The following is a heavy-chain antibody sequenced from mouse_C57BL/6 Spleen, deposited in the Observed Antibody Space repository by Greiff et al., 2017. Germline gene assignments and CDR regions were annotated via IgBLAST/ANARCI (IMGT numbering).Heavy chain of an antibody. V-gene: IGHV1-69*01. CDR3: ARGRGNAWFAY. D-gene: IGHD2-1*01. CDR1: GYTFTSYW. Sequence: QVQLQQPGAELVMPGASVKLSCTASGYTFTSYWMHWVKQRPGQGLEWIGEIDPSDSYTNYNQKFKGKSTLTVAKSSSTAYMQLSSLTSEAAAVYYCARGRGNAWFAYWGQGTLVTVSA. CDR2: IDPSDSYT. J-gene: IGHJ3*01.